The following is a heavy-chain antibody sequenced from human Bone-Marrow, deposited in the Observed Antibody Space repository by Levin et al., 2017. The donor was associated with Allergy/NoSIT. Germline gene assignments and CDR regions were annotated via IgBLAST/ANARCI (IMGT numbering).Heavy chain of an antibody. V-gene: IGHV3-15*01. D-gene: IGHD5-12*01. CDR1: GFTFSNAW. CDR2: IKSKTDGGTT. CDR3: TTGSGYDDAHYYYYYYMDV. J-gene: IGHJ6*03. Sequence: GGSLRLSCAASGFTFSNAWMSWVRQAPGKGLEWVGRIKSKTDGGTTDYAAPVKGRFTISRDDSKNTLYLQMNSLKTEDTAVYYCTTGSGYDDAHYYYYYYMDVWGKGTTVTVSS.